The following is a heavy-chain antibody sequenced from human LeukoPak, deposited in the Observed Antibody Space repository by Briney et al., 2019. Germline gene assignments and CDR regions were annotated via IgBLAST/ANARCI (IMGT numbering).Heavy chain of an antibody. CDR1: GGSISSYY. CDR2: IYTSGGA. D-gene: IGHD3-10*01. CDR3: ARAGSGALRD. J-gene: IGHJ4*02. V-gene: IGHV4-4*07. Sequence: SETLSLTCNVSGGSISSYYWSWIRQPAGKGLEWIGLIYTSGGANYNPSLKNRVTMSVDTSKNQFSLKLSSVTAADTAVYYCARAGSGALRDWGQGTLVTVSS.